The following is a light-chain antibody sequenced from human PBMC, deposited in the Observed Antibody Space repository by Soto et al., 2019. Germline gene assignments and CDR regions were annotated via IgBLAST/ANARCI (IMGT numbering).Light chain of an antibody. CDR2: ATS. CDR3: QQYGGSLPYT. J-gene: IGKJ2*01. Sequence: EIVLTQSPGTLSLSPGERATLSCRASHSVSSSYLAWYQQKPGQAPRLLLYATSSRANGIPDRFSDSGSGTDFTLTISRLEPEDFAVYYCQQYGGSLPYTFGQRTKLEI. CDR1: HSVSSSY. V-gene: IGKV3-20*01.